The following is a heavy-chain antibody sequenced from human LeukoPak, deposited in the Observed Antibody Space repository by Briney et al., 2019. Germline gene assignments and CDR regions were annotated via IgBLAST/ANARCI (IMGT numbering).Heavy chain of an antibody. V-gene: IGHV3-30*18. J-gene: IGHJ4*02. CDR3: AKDGTVMPAALFDY. CDR1: GFTFSSYG. CDR2: ISYDGSNK. D-gene: IGHD2-2*01. Sequence: GGSLRLSCAASGFTFSSYGMHWVRQAPGKGLEWVAVISYDGSNKYYADSVKGRFTISRDNSKNTLYLQMNSLRAEDTAVYYCAKDGTVMPAALFDYWGQGTLVTVSS.